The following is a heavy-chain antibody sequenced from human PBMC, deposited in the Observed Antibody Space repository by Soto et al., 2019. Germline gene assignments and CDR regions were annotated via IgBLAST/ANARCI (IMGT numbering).Heavy chain of an antibody. V-gene: IGHV3-23*01. D-gene: IGHD4-17*01. Sequence: GSLRPSCVAFGFAFSSYAMTWVSQAPGKGREWVSGVSGTGGSAYYGDSVKGRFTTSREKSTNPLYLNMNSLRAEDRAVYYCARGSAYSDYALEYWGQGTLVTVSS. CDR1: GFAFSSYA. J-gene: IGHJ4*02. CDR2: VSGTGGSA. CDR3: ARGSAYSDYALEY.